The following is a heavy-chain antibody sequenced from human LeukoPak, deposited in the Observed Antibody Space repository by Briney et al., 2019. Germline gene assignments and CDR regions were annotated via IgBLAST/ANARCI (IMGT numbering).Heavy chain of an antibody. Sequence: GGSLRLSCAASGFTFSSYWMSWVRQAPGKGLEWVANIKQDGSEKYYVDSVKGRFTISRDNAKNTLYLEMNSLRAEDTAVYYCARDRAVRYFDYWGQGTLVTVSS. CDR1: GFTFSSYW. CDR3: ARDRAVRYFDY. V-gene: IGHV3-7*01. J-gene: IGHJ4*02. CDR2: IKQDGSEK. D-gene: IGHD3-16*02.